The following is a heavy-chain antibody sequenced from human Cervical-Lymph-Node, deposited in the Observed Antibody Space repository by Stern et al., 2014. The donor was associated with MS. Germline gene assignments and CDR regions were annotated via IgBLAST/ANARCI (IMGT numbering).Heavy chain of an antibody. CDR3: AKVGDCISTTCYVDH. Sequence: QVQLVQSGAEVKKLGASVKVSCKASGYTFTGYYIHWVRQAPGQGLEWMGWINPNSGDTNYAQNFQGRVTMTWDTSISTAYMEVSRLRSDDTAIYYCAKVGDCISTTCYVDHWGQGTLVTVSS. J-gene: IGHJ4*02. CDR2: INPNSGDT. CDR1: GYTFTGYY. V-gene: IGHV1-2*02. D-gene: IGHD2-2*01.